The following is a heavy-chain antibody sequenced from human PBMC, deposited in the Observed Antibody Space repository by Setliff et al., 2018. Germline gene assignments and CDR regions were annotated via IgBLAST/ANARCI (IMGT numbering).Heavy chain of an antibody. J-gene: IGHJ1*01. Sequence: PSETLSLTCTVSDDSISSRHYYWSWIRQPAGKGLEWIGQIYTSWSTNYNPSLKSRVTISLDTSTSTAYMELSSLRFDDTAVYYCARGNPAERYEYWGQGTLVTVSS. D-gene: IGHD5-12*01. V-gene: IGHV4-61*09. CDR1: DDSISSRHYY. CDR3: ARGNPAERYEY. CDR2: IYTSWST.